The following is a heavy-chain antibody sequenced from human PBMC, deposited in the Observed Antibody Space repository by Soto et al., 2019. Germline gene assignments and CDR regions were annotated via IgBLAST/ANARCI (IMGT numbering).Heavy chain of an antibody. CDR3: AREKTADLDY. Sequence: GGSLRLSCAASGFTFSDHYMDWVRQAPGKGLEWVGRPRNKANSYTTEYAASVKGRFTISRDDSKNSLYLQMNSVKTEDTAVYYCAREKTADLDYWGQGTLVTVSS. D-gene: IGHD7-27*01. CDR1: GFTFSDHY. J-gene: IGHJ4*02. CDR2: PRNKANSYTT. V-gene: IGHV3-72*01.